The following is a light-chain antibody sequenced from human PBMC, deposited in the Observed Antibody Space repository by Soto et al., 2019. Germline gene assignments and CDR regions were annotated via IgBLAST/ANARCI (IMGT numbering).Light chain of an antibody. J-gene: IGKJ1*01. CDR2: AAS. CDR3: LQHKSYQWT. V-gene: IGKV1-17*03. Sequence: DIQMTQSPSALSASVGDRVTITCRSSQAISNYLAWFQQKPGQAPKRPIYAASTLESGVPSRFSGSGSGTEFSLTISSLQPEDFATYFCLQHKSYQWTFGQGTKVDIK. CDR1: QAISNY.